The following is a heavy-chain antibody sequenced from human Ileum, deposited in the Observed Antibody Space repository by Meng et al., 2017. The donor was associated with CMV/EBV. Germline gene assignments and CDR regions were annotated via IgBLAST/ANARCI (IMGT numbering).Heavy chain of an antibody. CDR1: GGSFSGFY. CDR3: ARGAPNIPYCTSTSCYNNCFDP. V-gene: IGHV4-59*01. CDR2: LYNGGST. Sequence: SETLSLTCAVYGGSFSGFYWSWIRQPPGKGLEWIGYLYNGGSTHYNPSLKSRVTISVDTSKNQFSLKLSSVTAADTAVYYCARGAPNIPYCTSTSCYNNCFDPWGQGTLVTVSS. J-gene: IGHJ5*02. D-gene: IGHD2-2*02.